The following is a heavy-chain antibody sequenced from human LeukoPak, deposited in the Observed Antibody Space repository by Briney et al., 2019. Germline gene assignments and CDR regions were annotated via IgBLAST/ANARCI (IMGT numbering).Heavy chain of an antibody. D-gene: IGHD2-15*01. CDR2: INHSGST. CDR3: AREYCSGGSCYPIFDY. J-gene: IGHJ4*02. Sequence: SETLSLTCAVYGGSFSGYYRSWIRQPPGKGLEWIGEINHSGSTNYNPSLKSRVTISVDTSKNQFSLKLSSVTAADTAVYYCAREYCSGGSCYPIFDYWGQGTLVTVSS. CDR1: GGSFSGYY. V-gene: IGHV4-34*01.